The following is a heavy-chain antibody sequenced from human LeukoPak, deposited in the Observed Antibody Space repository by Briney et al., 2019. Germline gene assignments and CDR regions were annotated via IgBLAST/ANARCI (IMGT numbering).Heavy chain of an antibody. V-gene: IGHV4-39*07. CDR3: ARCPPERMMDV. CDR2: IYYSGST. J-gene: IGHJ6*04. Sequence: SETLSLTCTVSGGSISSSSYYWGWIRQPPGKGLEWIGSIYYSGSTYYNPSLKSRVTISVDTSKNQFSLKLSSVAAADTAVYYCARCPPERMMDVWGKGTTVTISS. D-gene: IGHD2-15*01. CDR1: GGSISSSSYY.